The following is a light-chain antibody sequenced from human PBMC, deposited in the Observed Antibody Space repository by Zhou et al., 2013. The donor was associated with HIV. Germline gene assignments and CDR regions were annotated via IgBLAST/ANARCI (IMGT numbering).Light chain of an antibody. Sequence: EVVMTQSPATLSVSPGDRATLSCRASQSVSTNLAWYQQKPGQAPRLLIYAASTRATGIPARFSGSGSWTEFTLTISSMQSEDFATYYCQQYSSYPRAFGQGTKLEIK. CDR3: QQYSSYPRA. CDR2: AAS. CDR1: QSVSTN. V-gene: IGKV3-15*01. J-gene: IGKJ2*01.